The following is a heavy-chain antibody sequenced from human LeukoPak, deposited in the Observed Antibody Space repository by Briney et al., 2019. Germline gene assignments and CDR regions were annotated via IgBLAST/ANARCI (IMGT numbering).Heavy chain of an antibody. V-gene: IGHV1-18*01. Sequence: ASVKVSCKASGCTFTSYGISWVRQAPGQGLEWMGWISAYNGNTNYAQKLQGRVTMTTDTSTSTAYMELRSLRSDDTAVYYCARDRDFWSGYSWFDPWGQGTLVTVSS. D-gene: IGHD3-3*01. CDR3: ARDRDFWSGYSWFDP. CDR2: ISAYNGNT. J-gene: IGHJ5*02. CDR1: GCTFTSYG.